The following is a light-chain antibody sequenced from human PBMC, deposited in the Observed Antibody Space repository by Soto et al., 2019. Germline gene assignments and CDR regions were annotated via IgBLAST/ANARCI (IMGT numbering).Light chain of an antibody. J-gene: IGKJ3*01. CDR3: QQLDNYPRT. CDR1: QDINYY. Sequence: IQLTQSPSSLSASIGDRVTITCRASQDINYYLAWYQQKPGTAPKLLIYAASTLQSGVPSRFSGSGSGTDFTLTISSLQPEDFATYYCQQLDNYPRTFGPGTKVDI. CDR2: AAS. V-gene: IGKV1-9*01.